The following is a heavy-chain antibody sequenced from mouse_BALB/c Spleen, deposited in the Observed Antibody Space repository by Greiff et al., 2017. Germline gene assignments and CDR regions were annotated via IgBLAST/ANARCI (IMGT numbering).Heavy chain of an antibody. J-gene: IGHJ3*01. CDR3: AGFAY. Sequence: EVQLVESGGGLVQPGGSLRLSCATSGFTFTDYYMSWVRQPPGKALEWLGFIRNKANGYTTEYSASVKGRFTISRDNSQSILYLQMNTLRAEDSATYYCAGFAYWGQGTLVTVAA. V-gene: IGHV7-3*02. CDR1: GFTFTDYY. CDR2: IRNKANGYTT.